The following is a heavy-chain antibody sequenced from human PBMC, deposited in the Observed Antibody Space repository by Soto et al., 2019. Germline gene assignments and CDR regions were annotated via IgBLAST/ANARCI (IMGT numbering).Heavy chain of an antibody. J-gene: IGHJ6*02. Sequence: QVQLVESGGGVVQPGRSLRLSCAASGFTFSSYGMHWVRQAPGKGLEWVAVISYDGSNKYYADSVKGRFTISRDNSKNTLYLQMNSLRAEDTAVYYCAKSSVAGTEPMDVWGQGTTVTVSS. D-gene: IGHD6-19*01. CDR2: ISYDGSNK. CDR1: GFTFSSYG. CDR3: AKSSVAGTEPMDV. V-gene: IGHV3-30*18.